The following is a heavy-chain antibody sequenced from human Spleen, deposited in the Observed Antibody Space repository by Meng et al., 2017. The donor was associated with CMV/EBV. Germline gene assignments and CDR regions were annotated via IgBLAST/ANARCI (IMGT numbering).Heavy chain of an antibody. J-gene: IGHJ3*01. Sequence: GESLKISCAASGFIFGSFAMTWVRQAPGKGLEWVSSLSGSGGSTYYADSVKGRFIISGDSSTNTVFLQMNSLRAEDTAVYYCAKEPRSWYGGDGFDVWGHGTMVTVSS. V-gene: IGHV3-23*01. D-gene: IGHD6-13*01. CDR1: GFIFGSFA. CDR2: LSGSGGST. CDR3: AKEPRSWYGGDGFDV.